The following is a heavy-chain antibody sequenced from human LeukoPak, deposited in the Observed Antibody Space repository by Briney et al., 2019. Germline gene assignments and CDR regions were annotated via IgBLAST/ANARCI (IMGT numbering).Heavy chain of an antibody. CDR2: INHSGST. D-gene: IGHD2-2*01. V-gene: IGHV4-34*01. Sequence: SETLSLXCQVYGGSFSGYYWSWIRQPPGKVLEWIGEINHSGSTNYNPSLKSRVTISVDTSKNQFSLKLSSVTAADTAVYYCARRGVVPAARRQFDYWGQGTLVTVSS. J-gene: IGHJ4*02. CDR1: GGSFSGYY. CDR3: ARRGVVPAARRQFDY.